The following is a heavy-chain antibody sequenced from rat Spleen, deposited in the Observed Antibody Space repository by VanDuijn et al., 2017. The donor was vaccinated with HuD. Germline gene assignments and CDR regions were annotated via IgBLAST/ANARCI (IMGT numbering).Heavy chain of an antibody. D-gene: IGHD1-4*01. CDR3: TTSRGDY. CDR1: GFTFSDYY. J-gene: IGHJ2*01. Sequence: EVQLVESGGGLVQPGRSLKLSCAASGFTFSDYYMAWVRQAPTKGLEWVATISSDGGRNFYRDSVKGRFTISRDNAKSSLYLQMDSLRSGDTATYYCTTSRGDYWGQGVMVTVSS. V-gene: IGHV5-29*01. CDR2: ISSDGGRN.